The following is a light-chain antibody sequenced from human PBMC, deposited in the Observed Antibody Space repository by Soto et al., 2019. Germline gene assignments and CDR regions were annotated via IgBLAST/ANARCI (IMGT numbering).Light chain of an antibody. CDR1: QAISID. CDR3: LQDYSYPRT. Sequence: AIQMTQSPSSLSASVGDRVTITCRASQAISIDVGWYQQKPGEAPKLVIYAASSLQSGVPSRFSGSGSATDFTLTISSLQPEDSATYYCLQDYSYPRTFGQGTKVAIK. J-gene: IGKJ1*01. V-gene: IGKV1-6*01. CDR2: AAS.